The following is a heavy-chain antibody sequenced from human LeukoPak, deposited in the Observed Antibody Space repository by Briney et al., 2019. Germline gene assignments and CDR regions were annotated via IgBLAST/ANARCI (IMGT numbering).Heavy chain of an antibody. CDR3: ARGPYYYDSSGYSYGFDY. V-gene: IGHV4-34*01. CDR1: GGSLSGFY. D-gene: IGHD3-22*01. J-gene: IGHJ4*02. CDR2: INNSGST. Sequence: SETLSLTCAVYGGSLSGFYWSWIRQPPGKGLEWIGEINNSGSTNYHPSLKTRVTISVTTSKNQLSLKLRSLTAADTAVYYCARGPYYYDSSGYSYGFDYWGQGTLVTVSS.